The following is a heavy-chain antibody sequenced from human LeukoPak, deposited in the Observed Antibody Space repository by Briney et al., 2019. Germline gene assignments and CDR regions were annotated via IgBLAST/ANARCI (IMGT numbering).Heavy chain of an antibody. D-gene: IGHD6-19*01. CDR1: GDIVSSNNGA. CDR2: TNKRSKCYN. Sequence: RSQTLSLTCGISGDIVSSNNGAWNWIRQSPSRGLEWVERTNKRSKCYNDYATSLQGRTTIRPDTSKNQCSLHLYSVTTEDTAIYYCARDVGTSGWDTFDYWGQGILVTVSS. V-gene: IGHV6-1*01. J-gene: IGHJ4*02. CDR3: ARDVGTSGWDTFDY.